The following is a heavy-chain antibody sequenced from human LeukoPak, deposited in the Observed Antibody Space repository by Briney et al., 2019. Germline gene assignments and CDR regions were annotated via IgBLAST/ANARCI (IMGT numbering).Heavy chain of an antibody. CDR3: ARDLNYYDSSGYSLYYYYYMDV. J-gene: IGHJ6*03. CDR1: GFTFSNYW. CDR2: INSDGSNT. D-gene: IGHD3-22*01. V-gene: IGHV3-74*01. Sequence: GGSLRLSCAASGFTFSNYWMHWVRQAPGKGLVWVSRINSDGSNTNYADSVKGRFTISRDNAKNSLYLQMNSLRAEDTAVYYCARDLNYYDSSGYSLYYYYYMDVWGKGTTVTVSS.